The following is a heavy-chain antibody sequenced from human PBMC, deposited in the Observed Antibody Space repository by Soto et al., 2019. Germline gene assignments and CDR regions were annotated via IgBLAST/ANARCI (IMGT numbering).Heavy chain of an antibody. D-gene: IGHD1-26*01. J-gene: IGHJ4*02. CDR3: AKDSAAKCELHD. Sequence: QVQLVESGGGVVQPGRSLRLSCAASGFTFSNFGLHWVRQAPGKGLEWVALISTDGSNKDYTDSVKGRFTIYRDNSENKLYLQMNSLRTEDTGMYYCAKDSAAKCELHDWGQGTLVTVSS. CDR2: ISTDGSNK. V-gene: IGHV3-30*18. CDR1: GFTFSNFG.